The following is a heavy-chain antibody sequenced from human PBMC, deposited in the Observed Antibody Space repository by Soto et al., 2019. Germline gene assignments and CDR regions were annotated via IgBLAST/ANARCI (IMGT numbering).Heavy chain of an antibody. CDR1: GFTFDDYA. J-gene: IGHJ4*02. CDR2: ISWNSGNI. Sequence: GGSLRLSCAASGFTFDDYAMHWVRQAPGKGLEWVSGISWNSGNIGYADSVKGRFTISRDNAKNSLYLQMNSLRAEDTALYDCAKGEPGIDYWGQGTLVTVSS. CDR3: AKGEPGIDY. V-gene: IGHV3-9*01.